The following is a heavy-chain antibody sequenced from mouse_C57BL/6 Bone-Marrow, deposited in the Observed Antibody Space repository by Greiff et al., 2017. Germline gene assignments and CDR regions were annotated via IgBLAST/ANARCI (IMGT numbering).Heavy chain of an antibody. D-gene: IGHD2-3*01. CDR3: ASEWLLRGFAY. CDR1: GYTFTSYW. CDR2: IDPNSGGT. Sequence: QVQLQQPGAELVKPGASVKLSCKASGYTFTSYWMHWVKQRPGRGLEWIGRIDPNSGGTKYNEKFKSKATLTVDKPSSTAYMQLSSLTSEDSAVYYCASEWLLRGFAYCGQGTLVTVSA. J-gene: IGHJ3*01. V-gene: IGHV1-72*01.